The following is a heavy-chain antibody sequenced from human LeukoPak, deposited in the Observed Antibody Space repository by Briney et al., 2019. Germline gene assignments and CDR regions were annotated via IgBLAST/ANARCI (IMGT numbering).Heavy chain of an antibody. CDR1: GGSFSGYY. D-gene: IGHD3-22*01. J-gene: IGHJ4*02. V-gene: IGHV4-34*01. CDR2: INHSGST. CDR3: ARRYYYDSSSYSD. Sequence: SETLSLTCAVYGGSFSGYYWSWIRQPPGKGLEWIGEINHSGSTNYNPSLKSRVTISVDTSKNQFSLKLSSVTAADTAVYYCARRYYYDSSSYSDWGQGTLVTVSS.